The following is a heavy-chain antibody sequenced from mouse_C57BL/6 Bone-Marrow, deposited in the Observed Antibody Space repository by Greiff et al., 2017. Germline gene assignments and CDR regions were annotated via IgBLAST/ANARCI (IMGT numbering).Heavy chain of an antibody. J-gene: IGHJ4*01. V-gene: IGHV5-4*01. CDR1: GFTFSSYA. Sequence: EVKLVESGGGLVKPGGSLKLSCAASGFTFSSYAMTWVRQTPGKRLEWVATISDGGSYTYYPDKLKGRFTISRYNAKNNLYLQMSHLKSEDTAMYSWSRENGRYYYAMDYWGQGTSVTVSS. CDR2: ISDGGSYT. D-gene: IGHD1-1*01. CDR3: SRENGRYYYAMDY.